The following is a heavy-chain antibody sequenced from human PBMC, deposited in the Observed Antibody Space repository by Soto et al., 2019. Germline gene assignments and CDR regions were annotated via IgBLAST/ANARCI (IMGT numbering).Heavy chain of an antibody. CDR3: ARESYYDYVWGSYRPNGAFGY. V-gene: IGHV4-31*03. CDR1: GGSISSGGYY. Sequence: SETLSLTCTVSGGSISSGGYYWSWIRQHPGKGLEWIGYIYYSGSTYYNPSLKSRVTISVDTSKNQFSLKLSSVTAADTAVYYCARESYYDYVWGSYRPNGAFGYWGQGTLVTVS. CDR2: IYYSGST. J-gene: IGHJ4*02. D-gene: IGHD3-16*02.